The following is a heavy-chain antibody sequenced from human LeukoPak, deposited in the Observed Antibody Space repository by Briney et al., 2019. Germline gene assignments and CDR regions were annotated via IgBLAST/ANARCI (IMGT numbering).Heavy chain of an antibody. Sequence: PGGSLRLSCAASGFTFSSYSMNWVRQAPGKGLEWVSSISSSSSYIYYADSVKGRFTISRDNAKNSLYLQMNDLRAEDTAVYYCARGWGSNVYASAFDVWGQGTMVTVSS. CDR2: ISSSSSYI. V-gene: IGHV3-21*01. CDR1: GFTFSSYS. D-gene: IGHD3-16*01. J-gene: IGHJ3*01. CDR3: ARGWGSNVYASAFDV.